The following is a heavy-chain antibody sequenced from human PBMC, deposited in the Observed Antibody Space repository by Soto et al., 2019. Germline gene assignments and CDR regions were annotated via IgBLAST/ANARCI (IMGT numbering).Heavy chain of an antibody. CDR2: IKSKTDGGTT. CDR3: TTDLRGYCSSTSCYPGWFDP. V-gene: IGHV3-15*01. Sequence: PGGSRLSCAASGFTFSNAWMSWVRQAPGKGLEWVGRIKSKTDGGTTDYAAPVKGRFTISRDDSKNTLYLQMNSLKTEDTAVYYCTTDLRGYCSSTSCYPGWFDPWGQGTLVTVSS. D-gene: IGHD2-2*01. CDR1: GFTFSNAW. J-gene: IGHJ5*02.